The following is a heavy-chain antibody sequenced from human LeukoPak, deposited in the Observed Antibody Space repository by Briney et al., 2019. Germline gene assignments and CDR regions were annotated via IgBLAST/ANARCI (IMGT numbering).Heavy chain of an antibody. V-gene: IGHV3-48*03. Sequence: GGSLRLSCATSGFTFSSYEMNWVRQAPGEGLEWVSYISSRGSTIYYADSVKGRFTISRDNAKNSLYLQMNSLRAEDTAVYYCARVEILTGYSPDYWGQGTLVTVSS. CDR1: GFTFSSYE. CDR2: ISSRGSTI. J-gene: IGHJ4*02. D-gene: IGHD3-9*01. CDR3: ARVEILTGYSPDY.